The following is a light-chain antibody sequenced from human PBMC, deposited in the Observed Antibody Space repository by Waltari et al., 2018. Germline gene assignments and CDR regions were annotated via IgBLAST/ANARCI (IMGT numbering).Light chain of an antibody. CDR2: GAS. CDR3: QQYNNWPPGRT. V-gene: IGKV3-15*01. CDR1: QSVSSN. Sequence: EIVMTQSPATLSVSPGERATLSCRASQSVSSNLAWYQQKPGQAPRLLIYGASTRATGILARFSGSGSGTEFTLTISSMQSEDFAVYYCQQYNNWPPGRTFGQGTKVEIK. J-gene: IGKJ1*01.